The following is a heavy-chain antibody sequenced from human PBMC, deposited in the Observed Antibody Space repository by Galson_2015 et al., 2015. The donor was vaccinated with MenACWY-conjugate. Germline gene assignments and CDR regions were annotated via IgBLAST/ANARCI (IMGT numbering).Heavy chain of an antibody. V-gene: IGHV4-61*08. CDR3: ARWVAVKMIEY. Sequence: ETLSLTCTVSGGSASSSGYYWTWIRQPPGTGLEWIGLIYDSGTTKYNPSLKGRVTISLDTSKNQVSLKLSSVTAADTAVYYCARWVAVKMIEYCGQGTLVTVSS. CDR1: GGSASSSGYY. CDR2: IYDSGTT. D-gene: IGHD6-19*01. J-gene: IGHJ4*02.